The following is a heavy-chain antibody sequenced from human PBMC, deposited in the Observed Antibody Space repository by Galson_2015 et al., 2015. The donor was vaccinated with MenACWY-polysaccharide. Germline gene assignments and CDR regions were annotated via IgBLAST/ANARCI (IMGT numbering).Heavy chain of an antibody. D-gene: IGHD4/OR15-4a*01. J-gene: IGHJ4*02. CDR3: AKSMTILNY. Sequence: SLRLSCAASGFIFSSHSMNWVRQAPCRGLEWISYISSSSTSINYADSVKGRFTISRDNAKNSLYLQMNSLRDEDTAVYYCAKSMTILNYWGQGTLVTVSS. CDR2: ISSSSTSI. V-gene: IGHV3-48*02. CDR1: GFIFSSHS.